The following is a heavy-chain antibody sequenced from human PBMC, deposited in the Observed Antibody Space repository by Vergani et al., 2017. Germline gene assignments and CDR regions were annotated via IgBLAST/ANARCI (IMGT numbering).Heavy chain of an antibody. V-gene: IGHV1-18*01. D-gene: IGHD2-15*01. J-gene: IGHJ5*02. CDR2: ISAYNGNT. Sequence: QVQLVQSGAEVKKPGASVKVSCKASGYTFTSYGISWVRQAPGQGLEWMGWISAYNGNTNYAQKLQGRVTISVDTSKNQFSLKLSSVTAADTAVYYCARGELLGYCSGGSCHGWFDPWGQGTLVTVSS. CDR3: ARGELLGYCSGGSCHGWFDP. CDR1: GYTFTSYG.